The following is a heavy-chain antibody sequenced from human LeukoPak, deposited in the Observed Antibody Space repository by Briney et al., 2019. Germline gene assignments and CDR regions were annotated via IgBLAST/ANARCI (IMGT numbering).Heavy chain of an antibody. CDR2: IYYSGST. Sequence: SETLSLTCTVSGGSISSYYWSWIRQPPGKGLEWIGYIYYSGSTNYNPSLKSRVTISVDTSKNQFTLKLSPVTAADTAVYYCARRIYSSSWYDYWGQGTLVTVSS. CDR1: GGSISSYY. CDR3: ARRIYSSSWYDY. V-gene: IGHV4-59*08. D-gene: IGHD6-13*01. J-gene: IGHJ4*02.